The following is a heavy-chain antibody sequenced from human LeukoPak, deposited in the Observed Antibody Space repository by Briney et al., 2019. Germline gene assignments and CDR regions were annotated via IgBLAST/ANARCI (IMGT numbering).Heavy chain of an antibody. Sequence: GGSLRLSCAASGFTFSDYYMSWIRQAPGKGLEWVSYISGSGSTIYYADSVQGRFTISRDNAKNSLYLQMNSLRAEDTAVYYCARGSITVIVPPLDYWGQGTLVTVSS. CDR1: GFTFSDYY. CDR3: ARGSITVIVPPLDY. V-gene: IGHV3-11*01. J-gene: IGHJ4*02. D-gene: IGHD3-22*01. CDR2: ISGSGSTI.